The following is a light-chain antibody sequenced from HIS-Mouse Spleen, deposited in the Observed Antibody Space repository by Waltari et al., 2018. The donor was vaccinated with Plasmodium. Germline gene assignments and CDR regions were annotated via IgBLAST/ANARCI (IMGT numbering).Light chain of an antibody. CDR3: QQYGSSPYT. V-gene: IGKV3-20*01. CDR1: QSVSSSY. Sequence: EIVLTQSPGTLSLSPGERAPLPCRASQSVSSSYFAWYQQKPGQAPRLLIYGASSRATGIPDRFSGSGSGTDFTLTISRLEPEDFAVYYCQQYGSSPYTFGQGTKLEIK. J-gene: IGKJ2*01. CDR2: GAS.